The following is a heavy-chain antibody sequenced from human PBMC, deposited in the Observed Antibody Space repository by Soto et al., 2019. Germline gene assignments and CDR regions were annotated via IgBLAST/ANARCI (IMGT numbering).Heavy chain of an antibody. Sequence: PSETVSLTCTVSGDSVTSGNYYWSWIRQPPGKGLEWIGHIYYSGSTNYSPSLKSRVTISLDTPNNQFSLKVTSVTAADTAVYYCAMMTVDTYMIHWFDPGGQGTLVTVS. CDR1: GDSVTSGNYY. CDR2: IYYSGST. J-gene: IGHJ5*01. V-gene: IGHV4-61*01. D-gene: IGHD3-16*01. CDR3: AMMTVDTYMIHWFDP.